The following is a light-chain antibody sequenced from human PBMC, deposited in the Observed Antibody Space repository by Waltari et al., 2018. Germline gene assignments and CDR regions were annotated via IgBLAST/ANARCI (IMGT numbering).Light chain of an antibody. J-gene: IGLJ3*02. V-gene: IGLV3-25*02. CDR2: KVR. Sequence: YHLTPPPSLSVSPCQTARIPCSSASLPQEICYLYQQNPGQDPMLVIYKVRERPSGITERFYGSSSGKTVTLTISGVQAEEEADYYCQSADNSGTFVVFGGGTKLTVL. CDR3: QSADNSGTFVV. CDR1: SLPQEI.